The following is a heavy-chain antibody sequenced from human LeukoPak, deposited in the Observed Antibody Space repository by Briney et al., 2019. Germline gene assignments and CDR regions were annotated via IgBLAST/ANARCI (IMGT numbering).Heavy chain of an antibody. Sequence: GASVKVSCKASGGTFSSYAISWVRQAPGQGLEWMGRIIPILGIANYAQKFQGRVTITANKSTSTAYMELSSLRSEDTAVYYCASPRWYYYDSSGHSGDAFDIWGQGTMVAVSS. CDR3: ASPRWYYYDSSGHSGDAFDI. CDR2: IIPILGIA. J-gene: IGHJ3*02. CDR1: GGTFSSYA. D-gene: IGHD3-22*01. V-gene: IGHV1-69*04.